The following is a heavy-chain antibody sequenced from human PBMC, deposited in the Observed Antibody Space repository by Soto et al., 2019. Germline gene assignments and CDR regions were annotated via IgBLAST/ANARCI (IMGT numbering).Heavy chain of an antibody. Sequence: LGESLKISCKGSGYSFTSYWIGWVRQMPGKGLEWMGIIYPGDSDTRYSPSFQGQVTISADKSISTAYLQWSSLKASDTAMYYCAVKTCRGSCYFWEAFDFWGQGTMVTVSS. CDR3: AVKTCRGSCYFWEAFDF. V-gene: IGHV5-51*01. CDR2: IYPGDSDT. J-gene: IGHJ3*01. D-gene: IGHD2-15*01. CDR1: GYSFTSYW.